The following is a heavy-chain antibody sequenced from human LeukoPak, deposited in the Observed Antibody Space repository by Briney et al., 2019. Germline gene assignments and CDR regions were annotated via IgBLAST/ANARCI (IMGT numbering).Heavy chain of an antibody. CDR1: GYTFSGYY. J-gene: IGHJ5*02. CDR3: ARDMWQQFDWFDP. CDR2: INPNTGDT. D-gene: IGHD6-13*01. Sequence: GASVKISCKASGYTFSGYYKHWVRQAPGQGLEWMGWINPNTGDTKYAQKFQGRVTMTRDTSLSTAYMELSRLRSDDTAVYFCARDMWQQFDWFDPWGQGTLVTVSS. V-gene: IGHV1-2*02.